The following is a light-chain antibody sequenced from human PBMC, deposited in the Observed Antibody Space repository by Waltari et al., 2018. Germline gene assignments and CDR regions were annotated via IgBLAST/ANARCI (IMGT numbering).Light chain of an antibody. J-gene: IGLJ1*01. V-gene: IGLV2-11*01. Sequence: QSALTQPRSVSGSPGQSVTISCTGTISDVGGHNYVSWYQQHPGKAPKLMIYDVNKRPAGGPGRFSGSKSGKTASLTISGLQGEVEADYYCYSYAGSSSFVFGTGTEIIVL. CDR2: DVN. CDR3: YSYAGSSSFV. CDR1: ISDVGGHNY.